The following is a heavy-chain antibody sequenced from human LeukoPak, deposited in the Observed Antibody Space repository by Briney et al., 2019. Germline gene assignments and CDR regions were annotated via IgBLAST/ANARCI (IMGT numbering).Heavy chain of an antibody. Sequence: GGSLRLSCAVSGFTFQSYAMHWVRQAPGKGLEWVAVISYDGTNKYYADSVKGRFNISRDNPKNSLYLQVSSLRVEDTAVYYCARDAILTGTEYYFDYWGQGTLVTVSS. D-gene: IGHD3-9*01. CDR2: ISYDGTNK. CDR1: GFTFQSYA. J-gene: IGHJ4*02. V-gene: IGHV3-30*04. CDR3: ARDAILTGTEYYFDY.